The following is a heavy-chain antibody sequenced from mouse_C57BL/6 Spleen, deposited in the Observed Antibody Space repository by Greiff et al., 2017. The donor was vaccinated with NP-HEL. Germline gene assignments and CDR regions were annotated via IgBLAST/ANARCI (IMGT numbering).Heavy chain of an antibody. J-gene: IGHJ3*01. V-gene: IGHV3-1*01. Sequence: EVQVVESGPGMVKPSQSLSLTCTVTGYSITSGYDWHWIRHFPGNKLEWMGYISYSGSTNYNPSLKSRISITHDTSKNHFFLKLNSVTTEDTATYYCARGRDGYYGGFAYWGQGTLVTVSA. CDR2: ISYSGST. CDR1: GYSITSGYD. CDR3: ARGRDGYYGGFAY. D-gene: IGHD2-3*01.